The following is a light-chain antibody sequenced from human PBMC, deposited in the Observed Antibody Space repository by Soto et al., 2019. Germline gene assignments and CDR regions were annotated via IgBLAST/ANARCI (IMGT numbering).Light chain of an antibody. Sequence: QSVLTQPAYVSGSPGQSITISCTGSSSDVGAYRYVSWFQQHPGRAPKLIIYEVSNRPSGVSDRFSGSKSGNTASLTISGLKAEDEADYHCSSYTTTTAWVFGGGTKLTVL. J-gene: IGLJ3*02. CDR1: SSDVGAYRY. CDR3: SSYTTTTAWV. V-gene: IGLV2-14*01. CDR2: EVS.